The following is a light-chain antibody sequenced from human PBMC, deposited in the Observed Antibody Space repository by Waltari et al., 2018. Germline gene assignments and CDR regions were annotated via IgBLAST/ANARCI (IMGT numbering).Light chain of an antibody. V-gene: IGKV1-39*01. CDR1: ETIRIY. J-gene: IGKJ4*01. Sequence: DIQMTQSPSSLSASVGDRVTITCRASETIRIYLNWYQQKPGKAPKLLIHTASRLQSGVPSRFSGSGSGTDFTLTISTLQHEDFATYYCQQSYSIPLTFGGGTKVEIK. CDR3: QQSYSIPLT. CDR2: TAS.